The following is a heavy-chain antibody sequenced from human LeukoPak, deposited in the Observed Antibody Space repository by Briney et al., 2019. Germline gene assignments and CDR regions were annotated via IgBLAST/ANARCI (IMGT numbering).Heavy chain of an antibody. CDR1: GGSISSSSHY. D-gene: IGHD1-26*01. J-gene: IGHJ4*02. Sequence: SETLSLTCTVSGGSISSSSHYWSWIRQPPGKGLEWIGEIDHSGSTNYNPSLKSRVTISVDTSKNQFSLKLSSVTAADTAVYYCARGRSWGASLSWGQGTLVTVSS. CDR2: IDHSGST. V-gene: IGHV4-39*07. CDR3: ARGRSWGASLS.